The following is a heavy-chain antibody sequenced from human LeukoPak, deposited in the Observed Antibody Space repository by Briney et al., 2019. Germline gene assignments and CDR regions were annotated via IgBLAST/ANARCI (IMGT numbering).Heavy chain of an antibody. CDR3: AKGGYDYVEIGYFDF. V-gene: IGHV3-23*01. CDR2: IISSSGST. Sequence: GGSLRLSCAASGFRFSNYAMSWVRQAPGKGLEWVSVIISSSGSTFYADSVKGRFTISRDKSKNTLYLQMNSLRDEDTAVYYCAKGGYDYVEIGYFDFWGQGTLVTVSS. CDR1: GFRFSNYA. D-gene: IGHD5-12*01. J-gene: IGHJ4*02.